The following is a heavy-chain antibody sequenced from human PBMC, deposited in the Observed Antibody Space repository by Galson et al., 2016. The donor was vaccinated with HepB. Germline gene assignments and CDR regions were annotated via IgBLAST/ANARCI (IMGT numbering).Heavy chain of an antibody. CDR1: GYSFSRFG. CDR3: ARDNGPNRLVAYV. D-gene: IGHD2-21*01. J-gene: IGHJ4*02. CDR2: ISASNGNT. V-gene: IGHV1-18*04. Sequence: SVKVSCKASGYSFSRFGIIWVRQAPGQGLEYVGWISASNGNTKYVPKFQGRVTMTTDTSTNTAYMYLTSLRSDDTAVYYCARDNGPNRLVAYVWGQGTVVTVSS.